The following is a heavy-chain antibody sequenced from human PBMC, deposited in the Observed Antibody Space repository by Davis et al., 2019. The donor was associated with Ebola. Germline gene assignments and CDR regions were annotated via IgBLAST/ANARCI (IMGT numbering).Heavy chain of an antibody. J-gene: IGHJ6*02. V-gene: IGHV1-69*06. CDR2: FIPIFGTA. CDR3: ARQRFLEWPMDV. CDR1: GGTFSSYA. D-gene: IGHD3-3*01. Sequence: SVKVSCKASGGTFSSYAISWVRQAPGQGLEWMGGFIPIFGTANYAQMFQGRVTISADKSTSTAYMELSSLRFEDTAVYYCARQRFLEWPMDVWGQGTTVTVSS.